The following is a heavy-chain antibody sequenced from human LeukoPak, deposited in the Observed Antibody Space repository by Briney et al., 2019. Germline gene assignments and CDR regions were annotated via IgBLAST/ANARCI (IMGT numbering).Heavy chain of an antibody. CDR1: GFTFSDYY. CDR3: ARVGYRSSTSCYLSADFDY. J-gene: IGHJ4*02. CDR2: ISSSSSYT. Sequence: GGSLRLSCAASGFTFSDYYMSWIRQAPGKGLEWVSYISSSSSYTNYADSVKGRFTISRDNAKNSLYLQMNSLRAEDTAVYYCARVGYRSSTSCYLSADFDYWGQGTLVTVSS. D-gene: IGHD2-2*01. V-gene: IGHV3-11*06.